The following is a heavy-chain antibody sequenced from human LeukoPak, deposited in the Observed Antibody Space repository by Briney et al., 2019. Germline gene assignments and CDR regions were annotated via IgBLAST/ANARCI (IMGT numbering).Heavy chain of an antibody. CDR3: ARDGAPIQHLAPKSYYYGMDV. D-gene: IGHD2-2*01. J-gene: IGHJ6*02. Sequence: KTGGSLRLSCADSGFTFSSYSMNWVRQAPGKGLEWVSSISSSSSYIYYADSVKGRFTISRDNAKNSLYLQMNSLRAEDTAVYYCARDGAPIQHLAPKSYYYGMDVWGQGTTVTVSS. CDR1: GFTFSSYS. CDR2: ISSSSSYI. V-gene: IGHV3-21*01.